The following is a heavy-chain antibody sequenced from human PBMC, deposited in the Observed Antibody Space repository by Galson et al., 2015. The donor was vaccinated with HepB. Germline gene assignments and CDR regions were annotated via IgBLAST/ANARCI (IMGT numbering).Heavy chain of an antibody. CDR2: IYHSGST. Sequence: TLSLTCAVSGGSISSSNWWSWVRQPPGKGLEWIGEIYHSGSTNYNPSLKSRVTISVDKSKNQFSLKLSSVTAADTAVYYCASFAIPGRPGTRGVSDYWGQGTLVTVSS. CDR1: GGSISSSNW. CDR3: ASFAIPGRPGTRGVSDY. D-gene: IGHD3-10*01. J-gene: IGHJ4*02. V-gene: IGHV4-4*02.